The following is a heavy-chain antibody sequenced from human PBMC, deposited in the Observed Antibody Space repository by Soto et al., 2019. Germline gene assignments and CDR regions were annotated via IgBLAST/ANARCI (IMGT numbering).Heavy chain of an antibody. D-gene: IGHD3-3*01. CDR2: ISGSGGST. CDR1: GFTFSSYA. Sequence: GGSLRLSCAASGFTFSSYAMSWVRQAPGKGLEWVSAISGSGGSTYYADSVKGRFTISRDNSKNTLYLQMNSLRAEDTAVYYCAKGRGDFWSGYQVKDAFDIWGQGTMVTVSS. V-gene: IGHV3-23*01. CDR3: AKGRGDFWSGYQVKDAFDI. J-gene: IGHJ3*02.